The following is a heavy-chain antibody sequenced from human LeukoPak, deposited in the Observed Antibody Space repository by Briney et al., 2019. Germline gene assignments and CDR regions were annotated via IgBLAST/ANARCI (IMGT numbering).Heavy chain of an antibody. V-gene: IGHV1-69*01. D-gene: IGHD5-24*01. J-gene: IGHJ5*02. CDR2: IIPIFGTA. Sequence: AASVKVSCKASGGTFSSYAISWVRQAPGQGLEWMGGIIPIFGTANYAQKFQGRVTITADESTSTAYMELSSLRSEDTAVYYCASHSSYSHCAVCEMDYNWFDPWGQGTLVTVSS. CDR3: ASHSSYSHCAVCEMDYNWFDP. CDR1: GGTFSSYA.